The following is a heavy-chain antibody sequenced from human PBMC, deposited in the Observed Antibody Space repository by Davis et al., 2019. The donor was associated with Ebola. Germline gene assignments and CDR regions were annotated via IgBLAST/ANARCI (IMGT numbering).Heavy chain of an antibody. CDR1: GGSISSHY. CDR2: SYYSGST. Sequence: LRPSCPLPGGSISSHYWSWIRQPPGKGLEWIGYSYYSGSTNYNPSLKSRVTISVDTSKNQFSLKLSPVTAADTAVYYCARVNYDFWSGYYTGNWFDPWGQGTLVTVSS. V-gene: IGHV4-59*11. J-gene: IGHJ5*02. CDR3: ARVNYDFWSGYYTGNWFDP. D-gene: IGHD3-3*01.